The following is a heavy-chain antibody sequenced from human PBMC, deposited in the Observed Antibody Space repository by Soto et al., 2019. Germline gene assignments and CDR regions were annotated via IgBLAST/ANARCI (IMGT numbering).Heavy chain of an antibody. D-gene: IGHD5-18*01. CDR2: ISYDGSNK. Sequence: QVQLVESGGGVVQPGRSLRLSCAASGFTFSSYAMHWVRQAPGKGLEWVAVISYDGSNKYYADSVKGRFTISRDNSKNTLYLPMNSLRAEDTAVYYCARLWDTAITSGMDVWGQGTTVTVSS. CDR1: GFTFSSYA. J-gene: IGHJ6*02. CDR3: ARLWDTAITSGMDV. V-gene: IGHV3-30-3*01.